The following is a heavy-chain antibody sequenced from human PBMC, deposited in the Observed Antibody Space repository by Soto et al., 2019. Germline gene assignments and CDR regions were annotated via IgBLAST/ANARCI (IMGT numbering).Heavy chain of an antibody. D-gene: IGHD2-2*01. CDR2: FNDSGTRT. CDR3: IRGPRTSSFGRWGF. J-gene: IGHJ4*02. V-gene: IGHV3-74*01. CDR1: GFVLNLCW. Sequence: GGSLRLTCAASGFVLNLCWLHGVREAPGEGPEWVPRFNDSGTRTDYADYAKGRFTISRDNAKDILYLQMNALRVDDTAVYYCIRGPRTSSFGRWGFWGQRPRFPVGS.